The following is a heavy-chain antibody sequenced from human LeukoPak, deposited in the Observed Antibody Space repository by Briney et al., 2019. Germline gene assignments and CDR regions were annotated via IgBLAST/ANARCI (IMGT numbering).Heavy chain of an antibody. D-gene: IGHD3-3*01. V-gene: IGHV3-23*01. Sequence: GGSLRLSCVASGFTFSSYAMSWVRQAPGKGLEWVSTISGSGGSTYYADSVKGRFTISRDNSKNTLYLQMNSLRAEDTAVYYCAKGGPGVLRFLEWLLFHWFDPWGQGTLVTVSS. CDR3: AKGGPGVLRFLEWLLFHWFDP. J-gene: IGHJ5*02. CDR2: ISGSGGST. CDR1: GFTFSSYA.